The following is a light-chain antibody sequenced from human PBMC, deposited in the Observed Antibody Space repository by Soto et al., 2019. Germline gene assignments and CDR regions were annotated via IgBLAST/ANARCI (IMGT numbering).Light chain of an antibody. Sequence: QSVVTQSSSASASLGSSVNLTCTLSSGHSSSIIAWHQQQQVKAPRYLMKLEGSGSYNKGSVVPDRSSGSCSGADRYLTIAHLQVEDGADYYCETWDIHTHVVFGGGTKLTVL. CDR2: LEGSGSY. CDR3: ETWDIHTHVV. J-gene: IGLJ2*01. CDR1: SGHSSSI. V-gene: IGLV4-60*02.